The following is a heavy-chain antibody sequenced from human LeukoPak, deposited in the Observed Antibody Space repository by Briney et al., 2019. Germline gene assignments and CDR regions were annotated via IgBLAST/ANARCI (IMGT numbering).Heavy chain of an antibody. CDR1: GYSFTSYW. CDR2: IYPGDSDT. J-gene: IGHJ5*02. Sequence: GESLKISCKGSGYSFTSYWIGWVRQMPGKGLEWMRIIYPGDSDTRYSPSFQGQVTISADKSISTAYLQWSSLKASDTAMYYCARLQVGWTETTNWFDPWGQGTLVTVSS. D-gene: IGHD3/OR15-3a*01. V-gene: IGHV5-51*01. CDR3: ARLQVGWTETTNWFDP.